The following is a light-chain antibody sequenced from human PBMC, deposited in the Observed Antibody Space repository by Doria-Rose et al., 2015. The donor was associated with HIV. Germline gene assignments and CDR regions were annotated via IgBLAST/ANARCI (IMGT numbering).Light chain of an antibody. CDR1: QSFSSTY. CDR2: DGS. CDR3: HQYGASWT. J-gene: IGKJ1*01. V-gene: IGKV3-20*01. Sequence: TQSPGTLSLSPGERATLSCRASQSFSSTYLAWYQQKPGQAPSLLIYDGSTRATGIPDSLSASGSGTDFTLTINRLVPEDFALYYCHQYGASWTFGQGTKVEI.